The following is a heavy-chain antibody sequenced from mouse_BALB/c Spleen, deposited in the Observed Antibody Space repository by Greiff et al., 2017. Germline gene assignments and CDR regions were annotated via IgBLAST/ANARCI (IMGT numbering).Heavy chain of an antibody. D-gene: IGHD3-3*01. CDR2: IWSGGST. CDR1: GFSLTSYG. Sequence: QVQLQQSGPGLVQPSQSLSITCTVSGFSLTSYGVHWVRQSPGKGLEWLGVIWSGGSTDYNAAFISRLSISKDNSKSQVFFKMNSLQANDTAIYYCARGTPWFAYWGQGTLVTVSA. CDR3: ARGTPWFAY. V-gene: IGHV2-2*02. J-gene: IGHJ3*01.